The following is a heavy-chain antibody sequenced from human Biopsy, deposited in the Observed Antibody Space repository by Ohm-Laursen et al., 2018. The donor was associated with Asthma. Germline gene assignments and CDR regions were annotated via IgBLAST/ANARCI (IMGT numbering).Heavy chain of an antibody. J-gene: IGHJ4*02. CDR3: ARSYCGGDCFSPFDY. V-gene: IGHV1-69*01. D-gene: IGHD2-21*01. CDR1: GGTFNSDA. CDR2: ITPIFGTP. Sequence: SSVKVSCNASGGTFNSDAISWVRQAPGQGLEWTGGITPIFGTPSYAQNFQSRLTITADDSTSTVYMEPSSLRSEDTAMYYCARSYCGGDCFSPFDYWGQGTLVTVSS.